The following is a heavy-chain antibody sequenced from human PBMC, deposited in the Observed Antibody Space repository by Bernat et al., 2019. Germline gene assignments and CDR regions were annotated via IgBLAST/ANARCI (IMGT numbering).Heavy chain of an antibody. V-gene: IGHV3-30*18. D-gene: IGHD6-19*01. CDR2: ISYDGSNK. Sequence: QVQLVESGGGVVQPGRSLRLSCAASGFTFSSYGMHWVRQAPGKGLEWVAVISYDGSNKYYADSVKGRFTISRDNSKNTLYLQMNSLRAEDTAVYYCAKETKSSGWEFDYWGQGTLVTVSS. J-gene: IGHJ4*02. CDR3: AKETKSSGWEFDY. CDR1: GFTFSSYG.